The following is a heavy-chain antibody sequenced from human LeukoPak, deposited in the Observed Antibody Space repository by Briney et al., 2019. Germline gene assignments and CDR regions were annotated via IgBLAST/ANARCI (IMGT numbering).Heavy chain of an antibody. CDR2: ISGSGGST. V-gene: IGHV3-23*01. J-gene: IGHJ3*02. D-gene: IGHD3-22*01. CDR3: AKDRYYYDSSGYCAPDAFDI. Sequence: GGSLRLSCAASGFTFSSYAMSWVRQAPGKGLEWVSAISGSGGSTYYADSVKGRFTISRDNSKNTLYLQMNSLRAEDTAVYYCAKDRYYYDSSGYCAPDAFDIWGQGTMVTVSS. CDR1: GFTFSSYA.